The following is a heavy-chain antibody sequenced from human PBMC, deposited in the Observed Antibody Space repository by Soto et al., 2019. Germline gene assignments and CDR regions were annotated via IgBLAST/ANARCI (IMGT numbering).Heavy chain of an antibody. CDR2: INAGNGNT. CDR1: GGTFSSYA. Sequence: ASVKVSCKASGGTFSSYAISWVRQAPGQRLEWMGWINAGNGNTKYSQKFQGRVTITRDTSASTAYMELSSLRSEDTAVYYYARRYNSNTECDYWGQGTLVTVSS. V-gene: IGHV1-3*01. D-gene: IGHD3-22*01. J-gene: IGHJ4*02. CDR3: ARRYNSNTECDY.